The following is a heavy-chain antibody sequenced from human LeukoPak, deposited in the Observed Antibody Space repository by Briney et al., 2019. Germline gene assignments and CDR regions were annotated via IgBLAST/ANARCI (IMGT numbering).Heavy chain of an antibody. Sequence: ASVKVSCKASGYSFSSFALHWVRQAPGQRLEWMGRINAGNGQTRYSQNLKGRVTITRDTSADTAYMEMSSLSSEDTAMYYCARYCSGTTCYRDAFDIWGQGTMVTVS. CDR3: ARYCSGTTCYRDAFDI. CDR2: INAGNGQT. J-gene: IGHJ3*02. D-gene: IGHD2-2*01. CDR1: GYSFSSFA. V-gene: IGHV1-3*01.